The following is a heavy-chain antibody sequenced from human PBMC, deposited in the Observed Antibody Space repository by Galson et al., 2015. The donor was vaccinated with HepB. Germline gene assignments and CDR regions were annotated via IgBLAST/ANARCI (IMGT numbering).Heavy chain of an antibody. Sequence: SVKVSCKASGYTFTSYAMHWVRQAPGQRLEWMGWSNAGNGNTKYSQEFQGRVTITRDTSASTAYMELSSLRSEDTAVYYCARAPYSSGWYGYWGQGTLVTVSS. V-gene: IGHV1-3*01. CDR3: ARAPYSSGWYGY. D-gene: IGHD6-19*01. CDR2: SNAGNGNT. J-gene: IGHJ4*02. CDR1: GYTFTSYA.